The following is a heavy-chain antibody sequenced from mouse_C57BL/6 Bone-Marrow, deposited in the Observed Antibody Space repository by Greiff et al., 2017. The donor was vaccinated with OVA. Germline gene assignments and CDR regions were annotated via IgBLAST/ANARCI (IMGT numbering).Heavy chain of an antibody. Sequence: QVQLQQPGAELVKPGASVKLSCKASGYTFTSYWMHWVKQRPGPGLEWIGMIHPNSGSTNYNEKFKSKATLTVDKSSSTAYMQLSSLTSEDSAVYYCARLPLYYAMDYWGQGTSVTVSS. CDR1: GYTFTSYW. V-gene: IGHV1-64*01. D-gene: IGHD5-5*01. CDR2: IHPNSGST. J-gene: IGHJ4*01. CDR3: ARLPLYYAMDY.